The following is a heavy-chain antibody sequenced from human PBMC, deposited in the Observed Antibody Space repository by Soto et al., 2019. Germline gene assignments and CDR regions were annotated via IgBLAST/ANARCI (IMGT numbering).Heavy chain of an antibody. CDR1: GFTFSSYA. J-gene: IGHJ4*02. Sequence: PGESLKISCAASGFTFSSYAMTWVRQAPGKGLEWVSVISGSGGSTYYADSVKGRFTISRDNSKNTLYLQMNSLRAEDTAVYYCAKPYDSSGYYRLTYFDYWGQGTLVTVSS. CDR3: AKPYDSSGYYRLTYFDY. D-gene: IGHD3-22*01. CDR2: ISGSGGST. V-gene: IGHV3-23*01.